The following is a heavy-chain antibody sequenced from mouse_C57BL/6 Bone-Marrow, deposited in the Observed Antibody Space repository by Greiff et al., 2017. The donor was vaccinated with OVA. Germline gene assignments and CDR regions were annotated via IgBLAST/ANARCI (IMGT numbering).Heavy chain of an antibody. J-gene: IGHJ2*01. D-gene: IGHD2-3*01. CDR2: IYPGDGDT. CDR3: ARRRGWLLLDY. Sequence: VKLMESGPELVKPGASVKISCKASGYAFSSSWMNWVKQRPGKGLEWIGRIYPGDGDTNYNGKFKGKATLTADKSSSTAYMQLSSLTSEDSAVYFCARRRGWLLLDYWGQGTTLTVSS. V-gene: IGHV1-82*01. CDR1: GYAFSSSW.